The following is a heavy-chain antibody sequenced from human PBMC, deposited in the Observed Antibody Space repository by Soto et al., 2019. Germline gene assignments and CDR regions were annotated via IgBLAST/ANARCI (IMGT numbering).Heavy chain of an antibody. Sequence: SETLSLTCTVSGASISVYSWSWIRQPPGKGLEWIGYIYYSGSTNYNPSLKSRVAISVDTSKNQFSLRLSSVTAADAAVYYCARETGLSEYYYAMDVWGRGTTVTVSS. CDR3: ARETGLSEYYYAMDV. D-gene: IGHD7-27*01. J-gene: IGHJ6*01. CDR2: IYYSGST. V-gene: IGHV4-59*01. CDR1: GASISVYS.